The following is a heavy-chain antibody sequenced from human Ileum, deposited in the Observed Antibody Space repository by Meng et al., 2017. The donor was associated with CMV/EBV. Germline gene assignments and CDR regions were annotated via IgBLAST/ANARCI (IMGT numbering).Heavy chain of an antibody. Sequence: CSVYGGSFSGFYWSWVRQPPGKGLEWIGEIDHRGATNCNLSLKSRVSFSVETSKNHFSLKLSSVTAADTAVYYCARGGTWPTKFDYRDQGALVTVSS. D-gene: IGHD2-2*01. CDR2: IDHRGAT. J-gene: IGHJ4*02. V-gene: IGHV4-34*01. CDR1: GGSFSGFY. CDR3: ARGGTWPTKFDY.